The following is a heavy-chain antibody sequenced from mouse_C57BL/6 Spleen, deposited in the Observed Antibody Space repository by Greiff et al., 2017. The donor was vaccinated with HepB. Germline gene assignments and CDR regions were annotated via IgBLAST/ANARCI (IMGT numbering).Heavy chain of an antibody. Sequence: QVQLQQSGAELVRPGASVTLSCKASGYTFTDYEMHWVKQTPVHGLEWIGAIDPETGGTAYNQKFKGKAILTADKSSSTAYMELRSLTSEDSAVYYCTRGRGIAMDYWGQGTSVTVSS. V-gene: IGHV1-15*01. CDR1: GYTFTDYE. D-gene: IGHD6-1*01. CDR2: IDPETGGT. J-gene: IGHJ4*01. CDR3: TRGRGIAMDY.